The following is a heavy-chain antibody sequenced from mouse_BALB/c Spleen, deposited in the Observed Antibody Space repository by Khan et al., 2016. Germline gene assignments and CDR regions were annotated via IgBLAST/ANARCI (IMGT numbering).Heavy chain of an antibody. V-gene: IGHV3-2*02. CDR2: ISYSGST. CDR1: GYSITSDYA. Sequence: EVQLHESGPGLVKPSQSLSLTCTVTGYSITSDYAWNWIRQFPGNKLEWMGYISYSGSTGSNPSRKSRITITRDTSKNQFFLQLKAVTTADTATYYCASRGEYRYDGTWYAYWGQGTLVTVSA. D-gene: IGHD2-14*01. J-gene: IGHJ3*01. CDR3: ASRGEYRYDGTWYAY.